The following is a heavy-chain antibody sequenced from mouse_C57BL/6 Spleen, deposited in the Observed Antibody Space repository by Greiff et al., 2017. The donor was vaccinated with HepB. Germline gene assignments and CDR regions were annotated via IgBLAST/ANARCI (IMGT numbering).Heavy chain of an antibody. CDR3: TRARDGSTLDY. Sequence: VQRVESGAELVRPGASVTLSCKASGYTFTDYEMHWVKQTPVHGLEWIGAIDPETGGTAYNQKFKGKAILTADKSSSTAYMELRSLTSEDSAVYYCTRARDGSTLDYWGQGTTLTVSS. D-gene: IGHD1-1*01. CDR2: IDPETGGT. J-gene: IGHJ2*01. V-gene: IGHV1-15*01. CDR1: GYTFTDYE.